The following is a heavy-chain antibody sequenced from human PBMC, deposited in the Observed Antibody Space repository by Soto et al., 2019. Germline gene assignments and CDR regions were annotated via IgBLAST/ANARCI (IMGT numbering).Heavy chain of an antibody. CDR2: ISYDGSNK. J-gene: IGHJ6*02. CDR3: AKVGGSNYRYYYGMDV. D-gene: IGHD1-26*01. V-gene: IGHV3-30*18. CDR1: GFTFSSYG. Sequence: QVQLVESGGGVVQPGRSLRLSCAASGFTFSSYGMHWVRQAPGKGLEWVAVISYDGSNKYNADSVKGRFTISRDNSKNTLYLQMNSLRAEDTAVYYCAKVGGSNYRYYYGMDVWGHGTTVTVSS.